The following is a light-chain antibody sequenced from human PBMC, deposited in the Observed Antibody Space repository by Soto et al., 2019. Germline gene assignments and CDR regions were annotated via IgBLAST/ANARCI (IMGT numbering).Light chain of an antibody. V-gene: IGKV1-5*01. CDR3: QHNNWYSTWT. Sequence: DIQMTQSTSTLPAPERDSVTITCRASQNIRNWLAWYQQKPEKAPNPLIDEASSLKSGVPAMFSGRGSGTEFTLTISSLHQDDVASYCRQHNNWYSTWTFGQGTKVDIK. J-gene: IGKJ1*01. CDR1: QNIRNW. CDR2: EAS.